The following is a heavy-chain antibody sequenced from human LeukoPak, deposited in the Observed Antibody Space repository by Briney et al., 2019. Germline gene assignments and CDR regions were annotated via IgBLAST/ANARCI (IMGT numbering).Heavy chain of an antibody. D-gene: IGHD2-15*01. CDR2: ISGSGGST. J-gene: IGHJ4*02. Sequence: GGSLRLSCAASGFTFSSYAMSWVRQAPGKGLEWVSAISGSGGSTYYADSVKGRFTISRDNSKNTLYLQMNSLRAEDTAVYYCAKEATACSGGRRHFDYWGQGTLVIVSA. V-gene: IGHV3-23*01. CDR3: AKEATACSGGRRHFDY. CDR1: GFTFSSYA.